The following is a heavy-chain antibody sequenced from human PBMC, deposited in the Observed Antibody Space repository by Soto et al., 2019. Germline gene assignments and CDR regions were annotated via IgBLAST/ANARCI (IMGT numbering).Heavy chain of an antibody. CDR2: ISSGGSTI. CDR1: GFTFSSYE. Sequence: GGSLRLSCAASGFTFSSYEMNWVRQAPGKGLEWVSYISSGGSTIYYADSVKGRFTISRDNAKNSLYLQMNSLRVEDTAVYYCARVPNYYDSSGYYYYWGQGTLVTVSS. J-gene: IGHJ4*02. V-gene: IGHV3-48*03. CDR3: ARVPNYYDSSGYYYY. D-gene: IGHD3-22*01.